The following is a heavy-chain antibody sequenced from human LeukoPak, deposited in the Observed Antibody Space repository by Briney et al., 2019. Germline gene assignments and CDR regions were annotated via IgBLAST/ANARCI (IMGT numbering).Heavy chain of an antibody. D-gene: IGHD6-19*01. CDR2: VDPEVGET. CDR3: ATLLAVAGSAS. Sequence: AASVKVSCKVSGYTFTDYYMHWVQQAPGKGLEWMGLVDPEVGETIYAEKFQGRVTITADTSTDTAYMELSSLRSEDTAVYYCATLLAVAGSASWGQGTLVTVSS. J-gene: IGHJ4*02. V-gene: IGHV1-69-2*01. CDR1: GYTFTDYY.